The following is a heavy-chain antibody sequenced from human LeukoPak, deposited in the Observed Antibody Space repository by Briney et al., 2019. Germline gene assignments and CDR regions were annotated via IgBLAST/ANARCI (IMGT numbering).Heavy chain of an antibody. Sequence: PSETLSLTCTVSGDSISRSSYYWGWIRQSPGKGLEWIGTVYSGGNTYYNPSLQSRITISVDTSKNQFSLKLTSMTATDTAVYYCAKHSAFDWFYLDFWGQGTLVTVSS. CDR1: GDSISRSSYY. CDR3: AKHSAFDWFYLDF. V-gene: IGHV4-39*01. CDR2: VYSGGNT. D-gene: IGHD3-9*01. J-gene: IGHJ4*02.